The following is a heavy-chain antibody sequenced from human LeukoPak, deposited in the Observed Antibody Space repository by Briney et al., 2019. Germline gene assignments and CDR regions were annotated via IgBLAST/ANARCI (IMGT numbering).Heavy chain of an antibody. V-gene: IGHV1-2*02. J-gene: IGHJ6*02. D-gene: IGHD4-17*01. CDR1: GYTFTGYY. Sequence: ASVKVSCTASGYTFTGYYVHWVRQAPGQGLEWMGWINPRNGGTNYAQKYQGRVTMTRDTSVSTAYMELSMLGSDDTAVYYCARTGTTGGYYYGLDVWGQGATVTVSS. CDR3: ARTGTTGGYYYGLDV. CDR2: INPRNGGT.